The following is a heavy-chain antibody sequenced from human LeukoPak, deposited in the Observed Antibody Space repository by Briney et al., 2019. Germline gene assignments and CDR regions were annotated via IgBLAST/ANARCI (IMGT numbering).Heavy chain of an antibody. Sequence: VASVKVSCKASGYAFTNYGVGWLRLAPGQGLQWLGWISTFNGNTNYAQIVQDRVTMTTDTSTNTAYLELRSLRSDDTAAYYCARRHLIGNGYFDHWGQGTLVTVSS. V-gene: IGHV1-18*01. J-gene: IGHJ4*02. CDR2: ISTFNGNT. CDR3: ARRHLIGNGYFDH. CDR1: GYAFTNYG. D-gene: IGHD1-1*01.